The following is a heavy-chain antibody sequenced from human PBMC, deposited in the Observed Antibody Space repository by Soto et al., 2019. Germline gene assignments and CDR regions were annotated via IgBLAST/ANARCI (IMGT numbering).Heavy chain of an antibody. Sequence: QVQLVQSGSEVKKPGSSVRVSCKTSGGTFSIYTISWVQQAPGQGLGWMGRVLPFLDITSYSQRFQGRVPITADRSTTTAYMELSSLRSEDTAVYYCARDRDNSNWPNFDSWGQGTLVTVSS. CDR2: VLPFLDIT. D-gene: IGHD6-13*01. CDR3: ARDRDNSNWPNFDS. J-gene: IGHJ4*02. V-gene: IGHV1-69*02. CDR1: GGTFSIYT.